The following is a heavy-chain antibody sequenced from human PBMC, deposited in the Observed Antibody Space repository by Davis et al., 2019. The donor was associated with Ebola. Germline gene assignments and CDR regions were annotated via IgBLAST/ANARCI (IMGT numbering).Heavy chain of an antibody. D-gene: IGHD4-17*01. CDR2: ISSSSSYI. J-gene: IGHJ2*01. V-gene: IGHV3-21*01. CDR1: GFTFSSYS. Sequence: GESLKISCAASGFTFSSYSMNWVRQAPGKGLEWVSSISSSSSYIYYADSVKGRFTISRDNAKNSLYLQMNSLRAEDTAVYYCARHSYGDLLIGYFDLWGRGTLVTVSS. CDR3: ARHSYGDLLIGYFDL.